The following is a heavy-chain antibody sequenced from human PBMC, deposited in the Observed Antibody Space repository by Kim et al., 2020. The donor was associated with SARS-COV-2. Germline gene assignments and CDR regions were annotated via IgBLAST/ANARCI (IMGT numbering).Heavy chain of an antibody. CDR2: ISAYNGNI. D-gene: IGHD6-19*01. J-gene: IGHJ6*02. Sequence: ASVKVSCKASGYTFTSYGISWVRQAPGQGLEWMGWISAYNGNINYAQKLQGRVTMTTDTSTSTAYMELRSLRSDDTAVYYCANIPLISIAVAGDYYYYGMDVWGQGTTVTISS. CDR1: GYTFTSYG. V-gene: IGHV1-18*01. CDR3: ANIPLISIAVAGDYYYYGMDV.